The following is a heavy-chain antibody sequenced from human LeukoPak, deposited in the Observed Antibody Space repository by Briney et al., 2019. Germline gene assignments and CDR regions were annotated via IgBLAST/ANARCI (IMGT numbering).Heavy chain of an antibody. CDR1: GYTFTGYY. V-gene: IGHV1-46*01. CDR2: VNPSGGST. CDR3: AREGDIVVVVAAWGNWFDP. Sequence: GASVKVSCKASGYTFTGYYMHWVRQAPGQGLEWMGIVNPSGGSTSYAQKFQGRVTMTRDTSTSTVYMELSSLRSEDTAVYYCAREGDIVVVVAAWGNWFDPWGQGTLVTVSS. J-gene: IGHJ5*02. D-gene: IGHD2-15*01.